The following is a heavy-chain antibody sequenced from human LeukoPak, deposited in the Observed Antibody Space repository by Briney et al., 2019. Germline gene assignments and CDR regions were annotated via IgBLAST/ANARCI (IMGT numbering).Heavy chain of an antibody. CDR2: ISAYNGNT. D-gene: IGHD6-25*01. Sequence: GASVKVSCKDSGYTFTSYGISWVRQAPGQGLEWMGWISAYNGNTNYAQKLQGRVTMTTDTSTSTAYMELRSLRSDDTAVYYCARVSADGYYYYYYYMDVWGKGTTVTVSS. CDR1: GYTFTSYG. CDR3: ARVSADGYYYYYYYMDV. V-gene: IGHV1-18*01. J-gene: IGHJ6*03.